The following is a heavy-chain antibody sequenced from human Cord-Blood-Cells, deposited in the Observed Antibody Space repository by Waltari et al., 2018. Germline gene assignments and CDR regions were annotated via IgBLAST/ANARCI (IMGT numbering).Heavy chain of an antibody. D-gene: IGHD1-26*01. J-gene: IGHJ3*02. CDR3: ARDWVVGATAFDI. CDR1: GYSISSGYY. Sequence: QVQLQESGPGLVKPSETLSLTCAVSGYSISSGYYWGWIRQPPGKGLEWIGSIYQSGSTYYNPSLKSRVTISVDTSKNQFSLKLSSVTAADTAVYYCARDWVVGATAFDIWGQGTMVTVSS. V-gene: IGHV4-38-2*02. CDR2: IYQSGST.